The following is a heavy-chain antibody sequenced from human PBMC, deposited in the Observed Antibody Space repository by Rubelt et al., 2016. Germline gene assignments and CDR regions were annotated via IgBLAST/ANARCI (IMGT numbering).Heavy chain of an antibody. CDR2: ISWNSGSI. CDR3: AKDIGYCSSTSCFDAFDI. CDR1: A. Sequence: AMHWVRQAPGKGLEWVSGISWNSGSIGYADSVKGRFTISRDNAKNSLYLQMNSLRAEDTALYYCAKDIGYCSSTSCFDAFDIWGQGTVVTVSS. J-gene: IGHJ3*02. D-gene: IGHD2-2*03. V-gene: IGHV3-9*01.